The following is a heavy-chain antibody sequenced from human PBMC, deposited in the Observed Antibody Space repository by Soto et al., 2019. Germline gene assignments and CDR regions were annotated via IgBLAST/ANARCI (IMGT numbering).Heavy chain of an antibody. Sequence: QVQLVQSGAEVKKPGASVKVSCKTSGYTFTNYGINWVRQAPGQGLEWMGWISAYNGNTNYAQKLRGRVTMTTDTSTSTAYMQLRTLRSDDTAVYYCARVGNIGEQWPDSWGQGTLVTVYS. CDR1: GYTFTNYG. CDR2: ISAYNGNT. V-gene: IGHV1-18*04. CDR3: ARVGNIGEQWPDS. D-gene: IGHD6-19*01. J-gene: IGHJ4*02.